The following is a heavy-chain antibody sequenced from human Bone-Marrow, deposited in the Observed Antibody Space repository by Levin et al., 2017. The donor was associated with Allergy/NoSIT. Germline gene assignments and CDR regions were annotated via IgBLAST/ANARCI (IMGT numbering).Heavy chain of an antibody. D-gene: IGHD5-24*01. CDR2: FYYSGST. CDR3: ARGLLQSAGFFDY. V-gene: IGHV4-30-4*01. Sequence: SQTLSLTCSVSGGSVGTGDFYWTWFRQPPGKGLEWIGYFYYSGSTLYNSSLKSRVSIELDTSNNQFSLNLHSVTAADTAVYYCARGLLQSAGFFDYWGQGTMVSVSS. J-gene: IGHJ4*02. CDR1: GGSVGTGDFY.